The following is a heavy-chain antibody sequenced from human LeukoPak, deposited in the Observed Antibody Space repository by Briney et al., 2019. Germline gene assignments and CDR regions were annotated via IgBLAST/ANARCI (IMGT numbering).Heavy chain of an antibody. V-gene: IGHV1-2*06. J-gene: IGHJ3*02. CDR3: ARLDYYDSSGYYHADDAFDI. CDR1: GGTFSSYA. Sequence: GSSVKVSCKASGGTFSSYAISWVRQAPGQGLEWMGRINPNSGGTNYAQKFQGRVTMTRDTSISTAYMELSRLRSDDTAVYYCARLDYYDSSGYYHADDAFDIWGQGTMVTVSS. CDR2: INPNSGGT. D-gene: IGHD3-22*01.